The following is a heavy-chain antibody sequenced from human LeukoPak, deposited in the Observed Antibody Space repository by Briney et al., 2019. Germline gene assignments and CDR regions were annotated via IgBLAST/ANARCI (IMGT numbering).Heavy chain of an antibody. D-gene: IGHD3-10*01. CDR3: ASGYYGSGSYYNG. J-gene: IGHJ4*02. CDR1: GGSISSSSYY. V-gene: IGHV4-39*07. Sequence: SETLSLTCTVSGGSISSSSYYWGWIRQPPGKGLEWIGSIYYSGSTYYNPSLKSRVTISVDTSKNQFSLKLSSVTAADTAVYYCASGYYGSGSYYNGWGQGTLVTVSS. CDR2: IYYSGST.